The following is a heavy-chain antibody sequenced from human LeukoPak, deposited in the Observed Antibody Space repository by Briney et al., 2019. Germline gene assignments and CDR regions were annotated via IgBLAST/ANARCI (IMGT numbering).Heavy chain of an antibody. Sequence: SETLSLTCTVSGGSLSSYYWSWIRQPPAKGLEWIGYVYYSGSTNYNPSLNSRVTISVDTSKNQFSLKLSSVTAADTAVYYCARDNNRGSYPPRFDYWGQGTLVTVSS. J-gene: IGHJ4*02. CDR3: ARDNNRGSYPPRFDY. CDR1: GGSLSSYY. D-gene: IGHD1-26*01. CDR2: VYYSGST. V-gene: IGHV4-59*01.